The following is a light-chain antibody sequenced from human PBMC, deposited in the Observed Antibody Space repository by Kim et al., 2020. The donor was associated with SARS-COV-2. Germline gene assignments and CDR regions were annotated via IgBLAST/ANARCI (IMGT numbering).Light chain of an antibody. V-gene: IGLV1-51*01. CDR1: SSNIGNNY. J-gene: IGLJ3*02. CDR3: SSYTSSSTYWV. Sequence: QSVLTQPPSVSAAPGQKVTISCSGSSSNIGNNYVSWYQQLPGTAPKLLIYDNDKRPSGIPDRFSGSKSGTSATLGITGLQPGDEADYYCSSYTSSSTYWVFGGGTQLTVL. CDR2: DND.